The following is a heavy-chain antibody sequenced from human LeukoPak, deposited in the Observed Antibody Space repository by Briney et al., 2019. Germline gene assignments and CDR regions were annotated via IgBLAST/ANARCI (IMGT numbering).Heavy chain of an antibody. J-gene: IGHJ4*02. CDR1: GFTFSTHN. D-gene: IGHD4-17*01. V-gene: IGHV3-48*01. CDR2: ISRVGSTI. Sequence: GGSLTLSCKASGFTFSTHNFNWVRQAPGKGLEWVAFISRVGSTIFYSDSVRGRFIISRDNSKNTLYLQMNSLRADDTALYYCAKQSHDYGGYMDFWGQGTLVTVSS. CDR3: AKQSHDYGGYMDF.